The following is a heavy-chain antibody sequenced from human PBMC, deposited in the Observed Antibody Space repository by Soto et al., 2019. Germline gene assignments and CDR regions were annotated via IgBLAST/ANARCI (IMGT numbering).Heavy chain of an antibody. J-gene: IGHJ4*02. CDR2: ISVYNGNT. CDR1: GYTFSTYG. Sequence: ASVKVSCKASGYTFSTYGISWVRQAPGQGLEWMGWISVYNGNTNYAQSLQGRVTMTTDTSTSTAYMELRSLRSDDTAVYYCARDPQLERRREFDYWGQGTLVTVSS. D-gene: IGHD1-1*01. V-gene: IGHV1-18*01. CDR3: ARDPQLERRREFDY.